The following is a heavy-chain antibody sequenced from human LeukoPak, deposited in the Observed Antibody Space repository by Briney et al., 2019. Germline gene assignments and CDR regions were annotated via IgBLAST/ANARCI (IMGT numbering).Heavy chain of an antibody. J-gene: IGHJ4*02. D-gene: IGHD6-19*01. Sequence: GGSLRLSCAASGFIFSNYAMSWVRQAPGKGLEWVSGFSGSGGRTYYADSVKGRFTISRDNSKNTLYLQMNRLRAEDTAVYYCAKEYSSGGFDYWGQGTLVTVSS. CDR2: FSGSGGRT. CDR1: GFIFSNYA. V-gene: IGHV3-23*01. CDR3: AKEYSSGGFDY.